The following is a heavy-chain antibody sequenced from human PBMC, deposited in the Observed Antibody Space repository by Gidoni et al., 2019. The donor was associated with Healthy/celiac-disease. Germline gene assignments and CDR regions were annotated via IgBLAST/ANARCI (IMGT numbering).Heavy chain of an antibody. J-gene: IGHJ5*02. CDR3: ARLATVYSSSWQRGGWFDP. Sequence: QVQLQESGPGLVKPSETLSLTCTVSGGSISRYYWSWIRQPPGKGLEWIGYIYYSGSTNYNPSLKSRVTISVDTSKNQFSLKLSSVTAADTAVYYCARLATVYSSSWQRGGWFDPWGQGTLVTVSS. CDR1: GGSISRYY. V-gene: IGHV4-59*08. D-gene: IGHD6-13*01. CDR2: IYYSGST.